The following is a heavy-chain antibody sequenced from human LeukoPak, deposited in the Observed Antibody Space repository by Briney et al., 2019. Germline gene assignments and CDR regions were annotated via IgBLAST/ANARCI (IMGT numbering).Heavy chain of an antibody. CDR1: GYTFTGYY. CDR3: ASVMGYYDSSGYPFDY. Sequence: GASVKVSCKASGYTFTGYYMHWVRQAPGQGLEWMGWINPNSGGTNYAQKFQGRVTMTRDTSISTAYMELSRLRSDDTAVYYCASVMGYYDSSGYPFDYWGQGTLVTVSS. CDR2: INPNSGGT. V-gene: IGHV1-2*02. J-gene: IGHJ4*02. D-gene: IGHD3-22*01.